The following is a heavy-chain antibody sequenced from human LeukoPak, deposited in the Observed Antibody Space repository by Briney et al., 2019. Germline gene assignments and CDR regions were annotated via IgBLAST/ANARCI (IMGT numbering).Heavy chain of an antibody. V-gene: IGHV3-33*08. Sequence: GGSLRLSCAASGFTFSSYGMHWVRQAPGKGLEWVASLWYNGINKYYADSVKGRFTISRDNSKNTLYLQMNTLRAEDTAMFYCARARNNYDESGYSALDHWGQGTLVTVSS. CDR1: GFTFSSYG. CDR2: LWYNGINK. CDR3: ARARNNYDESGYSALDH. D-gene: IGHD3-3*01. J-gene: IGHJ4*02.